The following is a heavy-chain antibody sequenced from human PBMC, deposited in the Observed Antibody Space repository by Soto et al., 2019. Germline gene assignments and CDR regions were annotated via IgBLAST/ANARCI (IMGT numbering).Heavy chain of an antibody. J-gene: IGHJ4*02. D-gene: IGHD4-4*01. CDR3: TRQDYSNYGAY. CDR2: IYYTGST. CDR1: GDSISSYY. V-gene: IGHV4-59*04. Sequence: PSETLSLTCTVSGDSISSYYWSWIRQPPGKGLEWIGYIYYTGSTFYNPSLKSRVTISVDTSKNQFSLRLASVTAADTAVYYCTRQDYSNYGAYWGQGSQVTVSS.